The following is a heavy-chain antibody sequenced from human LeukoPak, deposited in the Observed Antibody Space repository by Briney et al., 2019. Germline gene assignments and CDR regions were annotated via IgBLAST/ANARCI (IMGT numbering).Heavy chain of an antibody. CDR3: ARDGYCSSTSCYPV. J-gene: IGHJ4*02. CDR2: ISAYNGNT. V-gene: IGHV1-18*01. CDR1: GYTFTNYG. D-gene: IGHD2-2*03. Sequence: GASVQVSCKASGYTFTNYGISGVRQAPGQGLEWMGWISAYNGNTNYAQKLQGRVTMTTDTSTTTAYMELRSLRSDDTAVYYCARDGYCSSTSCYPVWGQGTLVTVSS.